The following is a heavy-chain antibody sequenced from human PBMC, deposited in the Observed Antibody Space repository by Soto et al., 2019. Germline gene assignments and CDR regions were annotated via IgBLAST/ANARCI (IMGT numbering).Heavy chain of an antibody. Sequence: SVKVSCKASGGTFSSYAISWVRQAPGQGLEWMGGIIPIFGTANYAQKFQGRVAITADESTSTAYMELSSLRSEDTAVYYCATGGRIAVAGPYDAFDIWGQGTMVTVSS. CDR2: IIPIFGTA. V-gene: IGHV1-69*13. CDR3: ATGGRIAVAGPYDAFDI. D-gene: IGHD6-19*01. J-gene: IGHJ3*02. CDR1: GGTFSSYA.